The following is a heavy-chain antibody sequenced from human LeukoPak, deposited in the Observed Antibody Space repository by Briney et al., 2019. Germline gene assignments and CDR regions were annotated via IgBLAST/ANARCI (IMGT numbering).Heavy chain of an antibody. CDR3: AKDPGISVAGPSYMDV. Sequence: GGSLRLSCAASGFTFSGSTMHWVRQASGKGLEWVGRIRSKANSYATAYAASVEGRFTISRDNSKNTLYLQMNSLRAEDTAVYYCAKDPGISVAGPSYMDVWGKGTTVTISS. D-gene: IGHD6-19*01. CDR2: IRSKANSYAT. J-gene: IGHJ6*03. CDR1: GFTFSGST. V-gene: IGHV3-73*01.